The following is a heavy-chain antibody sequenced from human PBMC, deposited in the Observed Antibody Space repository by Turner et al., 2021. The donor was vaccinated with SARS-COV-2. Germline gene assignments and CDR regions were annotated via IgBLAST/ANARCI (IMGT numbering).Heavy chain of an antibody. V-gene: IGHV3-30*18. J-gene: IGHJ4*02. Sequence: QVQLGESGGGVVQPGRSLRLSCAASGFTFSTYGMHWVRQAPGKVLEWVAVTSYDGSNKYYADSVKGRFTISRDNSKNTLYLQMNSLRAEDTAVYYCAKGPWYYYDSSGLPYYFDYWGQGTLVTVSS. CDR1: GFTFSTYG. CDR3: AKGPWYYYDSSGLPYYFDY. D-gene: IGHD3-22*01. CDR2: TSYDGSNK.